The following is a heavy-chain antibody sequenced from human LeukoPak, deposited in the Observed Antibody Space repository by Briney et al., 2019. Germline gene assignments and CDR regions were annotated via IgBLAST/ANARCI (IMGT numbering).Heavy chain of an antibody. Sequence: ASVKVSCKASGYTFTSYHMHWVRQAPGQGLEWMGRINPNSGGTNYAQKFQGRVTMTRDTSISTAYMELSRLRSDDTAVYYCARDRHTVTTDLGYWGQGTLVTVSS. V-gene: IGHV1-2*06. CDR3: ARDRHTVTTDLGY. CDR2: INPNSGGT. CDR1: GYTFTSYH. J-gene: IGHJ4*02. D-gene: IGHD4-17*01.